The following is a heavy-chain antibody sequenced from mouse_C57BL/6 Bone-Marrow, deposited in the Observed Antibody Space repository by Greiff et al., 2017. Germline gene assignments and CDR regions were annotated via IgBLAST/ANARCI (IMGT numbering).Heavy chain of an antibody. V-gene: IGHV1-26*01. CDR1: GYTFTDYY. J-gene: IGHJ2*01. Sequence: VQLQQSGPELVKPGASAKISCKASGYTFTDYYMNWVKQSHGKSLEWIGDINPNNGGTSYNQKFKGKATLTVDKSSSTAYMELRSLTSEDSAVYYCARSDYSNYYYFDYWGQGTTLTVSS. D-gene: IGHD2-5*01. CDR2: INPNNGGT. CDR3: ARSDYSNYYYFDY.